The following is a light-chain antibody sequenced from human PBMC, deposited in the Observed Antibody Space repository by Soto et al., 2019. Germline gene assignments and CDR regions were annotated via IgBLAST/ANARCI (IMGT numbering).Light chain of an antibody. J-gene: IGKJ1*01. V-gene: IGKV3-20*01. CDR2: GAS. CDR1: QSVRSTY. Sequence: EIVLTQSPGTLSLSPGERATLSCRASQSVRSTYLAWYQQKPGQAPRLLIYGASSRATGIPDRFSGSGSGTDFTLTITRLEPEDFAVYYCQYYGSSPWTFGQGTKVEIK. CDR3: QYYGSSPWT.